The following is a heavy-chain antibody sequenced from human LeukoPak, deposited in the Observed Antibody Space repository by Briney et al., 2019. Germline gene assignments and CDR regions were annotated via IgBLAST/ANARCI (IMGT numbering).Heavy chain of an antibody. CDR1: GFTFTNYA. CDR3: AKGASFLVAAATSFFDY. D-gene: IGHD1-26*01. CDR2: VSGSNDNT. Sequence: GGSLRLSCAASGFTFTNYAMSWVRQAPGKGLEWVSAVSGSNDNTYYADSVKGRFTISRDNSKNTPYLQMNSLRAEDTAVYHCAKGASFLVAAATSFFDYWGQGTLVTVSS. J-gene: IGHJ4*02. V-gene: IGHV3-23*01.